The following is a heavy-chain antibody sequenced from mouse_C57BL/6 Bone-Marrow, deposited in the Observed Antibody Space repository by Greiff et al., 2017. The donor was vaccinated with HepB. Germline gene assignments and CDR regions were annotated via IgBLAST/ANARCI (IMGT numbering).Heavy chain of an antibody. J-gene: IGHJ3*01. Sequence: EVQVVESGEGLVKPGGSLKLSCAASGFTFSSYAMSWVRQTPEKRLEWVAYISSGGDYIYYADTVKGRFTISRDNARNTLYLQMSSLKSEDTAMYYCTRDHYGNPWIAYWGQGTLVTVSA. D-gene: IGHD2-1*01. CDR1: GFTFSSYA. V-gene: IGHV5-9-1*02. CDR2: ISSGGDYI. CDR3: TRDHYGNPWIAY.